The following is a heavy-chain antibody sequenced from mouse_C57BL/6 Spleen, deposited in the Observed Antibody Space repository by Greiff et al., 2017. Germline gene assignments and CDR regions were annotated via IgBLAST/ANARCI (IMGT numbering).Heavy chain of an antibody. V-gene: IGHV3-6*01. CDR2: ISYDGSN. CDR3: ARGPGGFDV. J-gene: IGHJ1*03. Sequence: DVKLQESGPGLVKPSQSLSLTCSVTGYSITSGYYWNWIRQFPGNKLEWMGYISYDGSNNYNPSLKNRISITRDTSKNQFFLKLNSVTTEDTATYYCARGPGGFDVWGTGTTVTVSS. CDR1: GYSITSGYY.